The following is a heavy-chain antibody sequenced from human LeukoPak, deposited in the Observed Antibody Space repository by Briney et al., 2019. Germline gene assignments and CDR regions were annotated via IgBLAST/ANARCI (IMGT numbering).Heavy chain of an antibody. CDR2: IYSGTTT. V-gene: IGHV3-66*01. Sequence: GGSLRLSCAASRSTVSSNYMSWVRQAPGKGLEWVSIIYSGTTTYYADSVKGRFTISRDNSKNTLYLQMSSLRAEDTAVYYCVRVASRAFDYWGQGTLVTVSS. J-gene: IGHJ4*02. CDR1: RSTVSSNY. CDR3: VRVASRAFDY.